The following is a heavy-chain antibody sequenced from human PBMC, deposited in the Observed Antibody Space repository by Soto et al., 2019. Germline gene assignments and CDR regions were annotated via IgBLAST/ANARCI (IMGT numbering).Heavy chain of an antibody. CDR3: SRDWIPGSGRNWAANRFDP. D-gene: IGHD3-10*01. CDR2: ISHDGSNK. Sequence: AGGSLRLSCAASGFTFSSYVMHWVRQAPGKGLEWVAVISHDGSNKYYADSVKGRFTISRDNSKNTLYLQLNSLRTEDTAVYYCSRDWIPGSGRNWAANRFDPWGQGTLVTAPQ. J-gene: IGHJ5*02. CDR1: GFTFSSYV. V-gene: IGHV3-30*03.